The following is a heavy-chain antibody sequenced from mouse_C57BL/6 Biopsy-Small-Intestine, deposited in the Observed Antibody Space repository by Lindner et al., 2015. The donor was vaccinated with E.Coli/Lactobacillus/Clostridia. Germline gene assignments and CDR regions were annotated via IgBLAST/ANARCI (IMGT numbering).Heavy chain of an antibody. CDR1: GFNIKDYY. J-gene: IGHJ3*01. Sequence: VQLQESGAELVKPGASVKLSFAASGFNIKDYYIHWVKQTTEQGLEWIGRIDPEDGETECAPKFQGKAIITADTSSNTAYLQLSSLTSEDTAVYYCAPLFVYWGQGTLVTVSA. CDR3: APLFVY. D-gene: IGHD6-1*01. CDR2: IDPEDGET. V-gene: IGHV14-2*01.